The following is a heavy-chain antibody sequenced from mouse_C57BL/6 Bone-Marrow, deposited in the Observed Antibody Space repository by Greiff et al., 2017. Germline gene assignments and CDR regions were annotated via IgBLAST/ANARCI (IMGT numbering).Heavy chain of an antibody. CDR2: IYPRSGNT. Sequence: QVQLQQSEAELARPGASVKLSCKASGYTFTSYGISWVKQRTGQGLEWIGEIYPRSGNTYYNEKFKGKATLTADKSSSTAYMELRSLTSEDSAVYFCARGRSSFAYWGQGTLVTVSA. CDR3: ARGRSSFAY. D-gene: IGHD1-1*01. CDR1: GYTFTSYG. J-gene: IGHJ3*01. V-gene: IGHV1-81*01.